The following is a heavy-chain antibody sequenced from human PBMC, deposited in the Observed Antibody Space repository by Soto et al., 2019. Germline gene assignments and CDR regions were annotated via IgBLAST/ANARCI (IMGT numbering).Heavy chain of an antibody. CDR1: GGTFSSYA. V-gene: IGHV1-69*13. CDR3: ARDRLELHSAWFDP. J-gene: IGHJ5*02. D-gene: IGHD1-7*01. CDR2: IIPIFGTA. Sequence: SVKVSCKASGGTFSSYAISWVRQAPGQGLAWMGGIIPIFGTANYAQKFQGRVTITADESTSTAYMELSSLRSEDTAVYYCARDRLELHSAWFDPWGQGTLVTVAA.